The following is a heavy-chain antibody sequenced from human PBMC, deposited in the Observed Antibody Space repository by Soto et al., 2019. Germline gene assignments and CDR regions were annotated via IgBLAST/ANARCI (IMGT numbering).Heavy chain of an antibody. Sequence: GASVKVSCKASGGTFSSYAISWVRQAPGQGLEWMGGIIPIFGTANYAQKFQGRVTITADESTSTAYMELSRLRSEDTAVYYCASCSSTSCYTSYYYYGMDVWGQGTTVTVSS. J-gene: IGHJ6*02. D-gene: IGHD2-2*02. CDR2: IIPIFGTA. V-gene: IGHV1-69*13. CDR3: ASCSSTSCYTSYYYYGMDV. CDR1: GGTFSSYA.